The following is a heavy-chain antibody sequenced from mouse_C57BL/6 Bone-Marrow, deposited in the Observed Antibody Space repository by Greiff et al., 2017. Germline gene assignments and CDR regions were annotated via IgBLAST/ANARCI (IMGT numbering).Heavy chain of an antibody. V-gene: IGHV5-6*02. Sequence: EVKVEESGGDLVKPGGSLKLSCAASGFTFSSYGMSWVRQTPDKRLEWVATISSGGSYTYYPDSVKGRFTISRDNAKNTLYLQMSSLKSEDTAMYYCAREPTIVTTVFYWYFDVWGTGTTVTVSS. CDR1: GFTFSSYG. D-gene: IGHD2-5*01. CDR2: ISSGGSYT. J-gene: IGHJ1*03. CDR3: AREPTIVTTVFYWYFDV.